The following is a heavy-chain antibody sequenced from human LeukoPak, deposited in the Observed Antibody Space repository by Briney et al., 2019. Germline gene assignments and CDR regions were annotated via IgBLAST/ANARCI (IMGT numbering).Heavy chain of an antibody. V-gene: IGHV3-23*05. CDR3: ARLVVDLPADWLDP. CDR2: IGTTINGT. CDR1: GFTFRNYA. Sequence: GGSLRLSCVASGFTFRNYAMTWVRQTPGKGLEWVATIGTTINGTYYADSVRGRFTIARDNPRDTLHLYMNSLSADDTALYYCARLVVDLPADWLDPWGKGTVVIVSS. D-gene: IGHD2-15*01. J-gene: IGHJ5*02.